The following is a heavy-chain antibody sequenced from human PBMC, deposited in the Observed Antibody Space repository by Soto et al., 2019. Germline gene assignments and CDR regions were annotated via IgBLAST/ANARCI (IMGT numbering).Heavy chain of an antibody. Sequence: GGSLRLSCAASGFTFSSYAMSWVRQAPGKGLEWVSAISGSGGSTYYADSVKGRFTISRDNSKNTLYLQMNSLRAEDTAVYYFAKDSGPYYDFWGGYSPDAFDIWGQGTMVTVSS. CDR3: AKDSGPYYDFWGGYSPDAFDI. V-gene: IGHV3-23*01. D-gene: IGHD3-3*01. J-gene: IGHJ3*02. CDR2: ISGSGGST. CDR1: GFTFSSYA.